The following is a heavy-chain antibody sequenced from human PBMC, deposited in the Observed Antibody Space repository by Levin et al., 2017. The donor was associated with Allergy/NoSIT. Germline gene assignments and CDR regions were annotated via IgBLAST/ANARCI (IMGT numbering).Heavy chain of an antibody. J-gene: IGHJ4*02. CDR1: GFTFDDYT. CDR3: AKATRGSGWYYHIDY. Sequence: GGSLRLSCAASGFTFDDYTMHWVRQAPGKGLEWVSLISWDGGSTYYADSVKGRFTISRDNSKNSLYLQMNSLRTEDTALYYCAKATRGSGWYYHIDYWGQGTLVTVSS. CDR2: ISWDGGST. D-gene: IGHD6-19*01. V-gene: IGHV3-43*01.